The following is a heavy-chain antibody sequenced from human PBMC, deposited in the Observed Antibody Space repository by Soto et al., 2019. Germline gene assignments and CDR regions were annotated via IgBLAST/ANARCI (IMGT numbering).Heavy chain of an antibody. CDR3: AKYRNYYDSSGSHRLFDY. CDR1: GFTFSNYV. CDR2: ISSSAANT. D-gene: IGHD3-22*01. J-gene: IGHJ4*02. Sequence: GSLRLPYAASGFTFSNYVMTWVRQAPGKGLEWVSVISSSAANTDYADSVKGRFTISRDNSKNTLYLQLNSLRAEDTAVYYCAKYRNYYDSSGSHRLFDYWGQGTLVTVSS. V-gene: IGHV3-23*01.